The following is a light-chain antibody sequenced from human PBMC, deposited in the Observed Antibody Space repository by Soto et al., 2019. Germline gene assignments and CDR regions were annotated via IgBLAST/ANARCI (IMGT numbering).Light chain of an antibody. CDR1: SSDVGGYNY. CDR2: EVS. CDR3: SSYTSNTTQYV. Sequence: QSVLTQPACVSGSPGQSITISCTGTSSDVGGYNYVSWYQHHPGKAPKLMIFEVSYRPSGVSNRFSGSKSGNTASLTISGLQAEDEADYYCSSYTSNTTQYVFGTGTKVTVL. J-gene: IGLJ1*01. V-gene: IGLV2-14*01.